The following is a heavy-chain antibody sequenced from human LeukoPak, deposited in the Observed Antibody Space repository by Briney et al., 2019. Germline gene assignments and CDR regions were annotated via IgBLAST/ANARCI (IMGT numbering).Heavy chain of an antibody. Sequence: GGSLRLSCAASGFTFSRYSMNWVRQAPGKGLEWVSSISSSSSYIYYADSVRGRFTISRDNSKNTLYLQMNSLRAEDTAVYYSAKLSSSWYWTDYWGQGTLVTVSS. CDR3: AKLSSSWYWTDY. V-gene: IGHV3-21*04. J-gene: IGHJ4*02. CDR1: GFTFSRYS. D-gene: IGHD6-13*01. CDR2: ISSSSSYI.